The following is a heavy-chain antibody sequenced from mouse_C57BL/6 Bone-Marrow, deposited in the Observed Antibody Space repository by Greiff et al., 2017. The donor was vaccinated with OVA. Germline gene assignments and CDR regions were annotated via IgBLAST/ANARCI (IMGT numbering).Heavy chain of an antibody. D-gene: IGHD2-12*01. Sequence: QVQLQQPGAELVRPGASVKLSCKASGYTFTSYWMHWVKQRPGQGLEWIGEIDPSDSYTNYNQKFKGKSTLTVDKSSSTAYMQLSSLTSEDSAVEYCARGGAYDSGVYYFDYWGQGTTLTVSS. CDR1: GYTFTSYW. CDR3: ARGGAYDSGVYYFDY. CDR2: IDPSDSYT. J-gene: IGHJ2*01. V-gene: IGHV1-69*01.